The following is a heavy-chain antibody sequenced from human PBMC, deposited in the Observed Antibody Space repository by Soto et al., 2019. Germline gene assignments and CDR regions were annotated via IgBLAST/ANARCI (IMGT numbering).Heavy chain of an antibody. J-gene: IGHJ3*01. CDR1: WFPFSLFV. CDR2: VSPGGDVS. Sequence: SLILSCSASWFPFSLFVMNCVRPSPGKGLEWVSTVSPGGDVSHYTDSVKGRFTISRDNSRRTLHLQMDSRRAEDAAVYFCVRRAITATTNWGAFDVWGQGTVVNVSS. CDR3: VRRAITATTNWGAFDV. V-gene: IGHV3-23*01. D-gene: IGHD1-20*01.